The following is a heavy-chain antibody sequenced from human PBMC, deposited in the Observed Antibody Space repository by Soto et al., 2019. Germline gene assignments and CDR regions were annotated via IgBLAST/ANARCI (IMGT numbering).Heavy chain of an antibody. CDR3: ARGRSSSGYYGALGMDV. CDR2: IIPIFGTA. V-gene: IGHV1-69*12. D-gene: IGHD3-22*01. Sequence: QVQLVQSGAEVKKPGSSVKVSCKASGGTFSSYAISWVRQAPGQGLEWMGGIIPIFGTANYAQKFQGRVTIHADEATRPAYMELSSLRSEDTAVYYCARGRSSSGYYGALGMDVWRQGTTVTVSS. CDR1: GGTFSSYA. J-gene: IGHJ6*02.